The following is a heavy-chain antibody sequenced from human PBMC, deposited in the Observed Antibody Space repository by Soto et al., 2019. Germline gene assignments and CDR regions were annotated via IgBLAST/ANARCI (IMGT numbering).Heavy chain of an antibody. CDR3: ARDTAPSDV. Sequence: QVQLVQSGAEVKKPGASVKVSCKASGYTFTSYAMHWVRQAPGQRLEWMGWINAGNGNTKYSQKSQXXXTXXRDTSASTAYMELRSLRSEDTAVYDCARDTAPSDVWGQGTTVTVSS. CDR2: INAGNGNT. CDR1: GYTFTSYA. V-gene: IGHV1-3*01. D-gene: IGHD4-17*01. J-gene: IGHJ6*02.